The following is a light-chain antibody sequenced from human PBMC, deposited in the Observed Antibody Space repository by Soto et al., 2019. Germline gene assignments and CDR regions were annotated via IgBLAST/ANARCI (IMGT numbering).Light chain of an antibody. CDR1: SSDVGAYDY. CDR2: DVS. Sequence: QSVLTQPASVSGSPGQSITISCTGTSSDVGAYDYVSWFQHHPGKAPKVIIFDVSNRPSGVSDRFSGSKSGNTASLTISGLQAEDEADYYCSSFATDTTLFGGGTKLTVL. CDR3: SSFATDTTL. J-gene: IGLJ2*01. V-gene: IGLV2-14*03.